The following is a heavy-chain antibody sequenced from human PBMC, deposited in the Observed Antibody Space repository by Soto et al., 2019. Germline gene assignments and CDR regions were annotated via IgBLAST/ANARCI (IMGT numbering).Heavy chain of an antibody. V-gene: IGHV3-13*01. CDR3: ARELGYSYGRPLDS. D-gene: IGHD5-18*01. CDR1: GFTFSDYD. Sequence: EVQLVESGGGLVQPGGSLRLSCAASGFTFSDYDMHWVRQVTGKGLEWVSGIGRTGGTYYTGSVRGRFTNSRETAQNSLYLQMNSLRAEDTAVYYCARELGYSYGRPLDSWGQGTLVTVSS. CDR2: IGRTGGT. J-gene: IGHJ4*02.